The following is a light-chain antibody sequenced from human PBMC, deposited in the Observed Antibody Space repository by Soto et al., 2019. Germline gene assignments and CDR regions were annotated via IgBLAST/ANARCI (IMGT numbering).Light chain of an antibody. J-gene: IGLJ3*02. V-gene: IGLV1-44*01. Sequence: QSVLTQPPSASGTPGQRVAISCSGSSSKIGSNTVNWYQQLPGTAPKLLIYSNNQRPSGVPDRFSASKSGTSASLAISGLQSEDEADYYCAAWDDGLNGSWVFGGGTKLTVL. CDR3: AAWDDGLNGSWV. CDR2: SNN. CDR1: SSKIGSNT.